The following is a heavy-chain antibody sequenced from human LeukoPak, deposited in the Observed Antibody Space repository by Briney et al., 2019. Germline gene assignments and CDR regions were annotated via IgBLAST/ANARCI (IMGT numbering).Heavy chain of an antibody. CDR2: IYYSGST. CDR3: ARNRDGYNSFDY. Sequence: SQTLSLTCTVSGGSISSSSYYWGWIRQPPGKGLEWTGSIYYSGSTYYNPSLRSRVTISVDTSKNHFSLKLSSVTAADTAVYYCARNRDGYNSFDYWGQGTLVTVSS. V-gene: IGHV4-39*07. D-gene: IGHD5-24*01. CDR1: GGSISSSSYY. J-gene: IGHJ4*02.